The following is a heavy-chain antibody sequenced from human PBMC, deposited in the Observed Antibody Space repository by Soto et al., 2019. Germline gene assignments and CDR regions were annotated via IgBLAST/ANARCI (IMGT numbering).Heavy chain of an antibody. J-gene: IGHJ4*02. CDR2: ISYDGSNK. D-gene: IGHD4-17*01. CDR1: GFNFSSYG. V-gene: IGHV3-30*18. Sequence: HPGGSLRLSCAVSGFNFSSYGMRWVRQAPGKGLEWVAVISYDGSNKYYADSVKGRFTISRDNSKNTLYLQMNSLRAEDTAVYYCAKDPHGASVYLYYIDSWGQGPLVTVS. CDR3: AKDPHGASVYLYYIDS.